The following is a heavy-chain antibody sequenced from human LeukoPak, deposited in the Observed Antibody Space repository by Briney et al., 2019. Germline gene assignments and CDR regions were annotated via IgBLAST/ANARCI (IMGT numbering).Heavy chain of an antibody. J-gene: IGHJ6*03. D-gene: IGHD3-10*01. CDR1: GGSFSNHF. Sequence: RPSETLSLTCSVSGGSFSNHFWSWVRQPAGKGLEWIGRIYPSGNTNYNPSLKSRVTLSVDTSKTQFYLCLSSVTAADTAVYYCAREDSGSYYNFYYFYMDVWGKGTTVTISS. V-gene: IGHV4-4*07. CDR2: IYPSGNT. CDR3: AREDSGSYYNFYYFYMDV.